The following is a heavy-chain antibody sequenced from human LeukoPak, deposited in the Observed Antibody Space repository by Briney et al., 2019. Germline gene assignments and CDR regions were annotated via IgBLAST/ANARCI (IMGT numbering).Heavy chain of an antibody. CDR2: INQDGSEK. Sequence: GRSLRLSCAASGFTFSNSWMSWVRQVPGKGLEWVANINQDGSEKYYVDSVKGRFTIARDNAKNSLYLQMNSLRAEDMTVYYCARINPSPVGNFDYWGQGTLVTVSS. CDR1: GFTFSNSW. J-gene: IGHJ4*02. V-gene: IGHV3-7*01. CDR3: ARINPSPVGNFDY.